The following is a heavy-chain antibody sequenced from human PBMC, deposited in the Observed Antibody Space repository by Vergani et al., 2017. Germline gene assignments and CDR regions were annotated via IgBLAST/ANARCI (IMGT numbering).Heavy chain of an antibody. Sequence: QVQLQESGPGLVKPSQTLSLTCTVSGGSISSGSYYWSWIRQPAGKGLEWIGRIYTSGSTNYNPSLKSRVTISVDTSKNQFSLKLSSVTAADTAVYYCAREGDFYYYYYMDVWGKGTTVTVSS. CDR3: AREGDFYYYYYMDV. J-gene: IGHJ6*03. D-gene: IGHD3-3*01. CDR2: IYTSGST. V-gene: IGHV4-61*02. CDR1: GGSISSGSYY.